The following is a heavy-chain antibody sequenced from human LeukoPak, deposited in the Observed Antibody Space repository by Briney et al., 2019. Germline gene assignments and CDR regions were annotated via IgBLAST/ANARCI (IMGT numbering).Heavy chain of an antibody. CDR2: ISTGGST. CDR3: ARGQSTVTTSYFDY. J-gene: IGHJ4*02. CDR1: GGSINSGSYD. Sequence: PSQTLSLTCTVSGGSINSGSYDWRWIRQPAGKGLEWIGRISTGGSTHYNLSLKSRVTMSVDTSKKQFSLKLSSVTAADTAVYYCARGQSTVTTSYFDYWGQGTLVTVSS. D-gene: IGHD4-11*01. V-gene: IGHV4-61*02.